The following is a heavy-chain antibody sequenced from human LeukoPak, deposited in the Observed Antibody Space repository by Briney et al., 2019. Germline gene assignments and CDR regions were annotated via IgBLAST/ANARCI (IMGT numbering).Heavy chain of an antibody. V-gene: IGHV3-33*01. CDR3: ARDGQNGSPYATDV. Sequence: GRSLRLSCAASGFTFRSHGMHWVRQAPGKGLEWVAGIWYDGSNEDYADSVKGRFTISRDNSKNTLYLQMNSLRVEDTAIYYCARDGQNGSPYATDVWGQGTTVTVSS. D-gene: IGHD3-10*01. CDR1: GFTFRSHG. CDR2: IWYDGSNE. J-gene: IGHJ6*02.